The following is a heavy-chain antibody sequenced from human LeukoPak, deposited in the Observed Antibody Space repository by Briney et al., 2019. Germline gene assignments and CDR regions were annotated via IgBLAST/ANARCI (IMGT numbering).Heavy chain of an antibody. Sequence: ASVKVSCKASGYTFTSYDINWVRQAPGQGLEWMGIINPSGGSTSYAQKFQGRVTMTRDTSTSTVYMELSSLRSEDTAVYYCASTWEPPGIDAFDIWGQGTMVTVSS. CDR3: ASTWEPPGIDAFDI. CDR1: GYTFTSYD. J-gene: IGHJ3*02. V-gene: IGHV1-46*01. CDR2: INPSGGST. D-gene: IGHD1-26*01.